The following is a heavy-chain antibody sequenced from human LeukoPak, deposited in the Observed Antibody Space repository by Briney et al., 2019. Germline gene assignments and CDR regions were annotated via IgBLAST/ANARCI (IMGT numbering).Heavy chain of an antibody. CDR3: TTVLGYGDYPDY. CDR2: IKSKTDGGTT. D-gene: IGHD4-17*01. CDR1: GFTFSDAW. J-gene: IGHJ4*02. V-gene: IGHV3-15*01. Sequence: PGGSLRLSCAASGFTFSDAWMSWVRQAPGKGLEWVGRIKSKTDGGTTDYAAPVKGRFTISRDDSKNTLYLQMNSLKTEDTAVYYCTTVLGYGDYPDYWGQGTLVTVSS.